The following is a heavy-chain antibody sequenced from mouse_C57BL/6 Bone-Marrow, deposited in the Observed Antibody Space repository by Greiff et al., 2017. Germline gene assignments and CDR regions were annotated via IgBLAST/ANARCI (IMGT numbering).Heavy chain of an antibody. J-gene: IGHJ4*01. D-gene: IGHD1-1*01. V-gene: IGHV5-6*01. CDR1: GFTFSSYG. Sequence: EVQLVDSGGDLVKPGGSLKLSCAASGFTFSSYGMSWVRQTPDKRLEWVATISSGGSYTYYPDSVKGRFTISRDNAKNTLYLQMSSLKSEDTAMYYCARLTTVVDAMDYWGQGTSVTVSS. CDR3: ARLTTVVDAMDY. CDR2: ISSGGSYT.